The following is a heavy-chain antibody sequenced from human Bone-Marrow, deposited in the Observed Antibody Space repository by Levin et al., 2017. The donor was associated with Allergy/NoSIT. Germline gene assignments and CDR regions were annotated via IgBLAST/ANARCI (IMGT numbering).Heavy chain of an antibody. J-gene: IGHJ6*02. V-gene: IGHV4-59*08. Sequence: SQTLSLTCTVSGGSISSYYWSWIRQPPGKGLEWIGYIYYSGSTNYNPSLKSRVTISVDTSKNQFSLKLSSVTAADTAVYYCARHGSNPADGYCSSTSCYGYGMDGWGQGTTVTVSS. D-gene: IGHD2-2*01. CDR1: GGSISSYY. CDR2: IYYSGST. CDR3: ARHGSNPADGYCSSTSCYGYGMDG.